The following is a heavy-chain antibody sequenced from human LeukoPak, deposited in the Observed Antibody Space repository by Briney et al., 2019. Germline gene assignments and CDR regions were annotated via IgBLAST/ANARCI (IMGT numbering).Heavy chain of an antibody. CDR3: ARDYQEAFDI. Sequence: GGSLRLSCAASGFTFSSYAMHWVRQAPGKGLEWVAVVAYDGSNKYFADSVRGRFTISRDNSKNMVYLQMKSLRDEDTAVYYCARDYQEAFDIWGQGTMATVSS. CDR1: GFTFSSYA. D-gene: IGHD3-16*02. V-gene: IGHV3-30*04. CDR2: VAYDGSNK. J-gene: IGHJ3*02.